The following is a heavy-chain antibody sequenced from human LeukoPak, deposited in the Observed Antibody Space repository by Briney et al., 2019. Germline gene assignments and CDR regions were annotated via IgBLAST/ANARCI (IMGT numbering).Heavy chain of an antibody. CDR3: AKGDYYGSGSTFKNGMDV. V-gene: IGHV3-23*01. D-gene: IGHD3-10*01. CDR2: VTASAGNT. J-gene: IGHJ6*02. Sequence: GGSLRLSCAASGFAFSSYAMSWVRQAPGKGLEWVSAVTASAGNTYYADSVKGRFTISRDNSKNTLYLQVNSLRAEDTAVYYCAKGDYYGSGSTFKNGMDVWGQGTTVTVSS. CDR1: GFAFSSYA.